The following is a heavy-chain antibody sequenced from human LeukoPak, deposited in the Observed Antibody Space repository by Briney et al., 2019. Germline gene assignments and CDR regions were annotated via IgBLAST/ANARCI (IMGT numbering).Heavy chain of an antibody. V-gene: IGHV3-23*01. CDR2: ISSSGESA. CDR1: GFTFSRSA. J-gene: IGHJ4*02. CDR3: AKARSSSCQGDY. Sequence: PGGSLRLSCAASGFTFSRSAMSWVRQAPGKGLEWVSTISSSGESAFYTESVKGRFTISRDNSKNTLYLQINSLRAEDTAVYYCAKARSSSCQGDYWGQGTLVTVSS. D-gene: IGHD6-13*01.